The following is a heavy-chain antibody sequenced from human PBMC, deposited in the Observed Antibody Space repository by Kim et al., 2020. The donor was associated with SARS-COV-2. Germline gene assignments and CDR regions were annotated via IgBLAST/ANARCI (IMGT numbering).Heavy chain of an antibody. CDR2: A. Sequence: ANYAQKFQGRVTITADESTSTAYMELSSLRSEDTAVYYCARTDWGSGMDVWGQGTTVTVSS. J-gene: IGHJ6*02. D-gene: IGHD3-10*01. V-gene: IGHV1-69*01. CDR3: ARTDWGSGMDV.